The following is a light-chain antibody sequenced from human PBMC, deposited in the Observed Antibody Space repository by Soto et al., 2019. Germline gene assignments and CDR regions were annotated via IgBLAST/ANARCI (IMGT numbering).Light chain of an antibody. CDR3: QQYNSYCT. CDR2: KAS. V-gene: IGKV1-5*03. Sequence: DIQMTQSPFTLSASVGDRIIITCWASQSIGSWLAWYQQKPGKAPKLLIYKASSLESGVPSRFSGSGSGTEFTLTISSLQPDDFATYYCQQYNSYCTFGQGTKLEIK. CDR1: QSIGSW. J-gene: IGKJ2*02.